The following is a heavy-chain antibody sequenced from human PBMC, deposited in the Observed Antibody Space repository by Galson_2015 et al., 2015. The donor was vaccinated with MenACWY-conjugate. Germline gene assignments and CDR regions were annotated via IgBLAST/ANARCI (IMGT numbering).Heavy chain of an antibody. V-gene: IGHV3-21*06. CDR1: GVTFSSYS. CDR3: ARAAGSVPP. CDR2: IGGSGNYI. D-gene: IGHD6-13*01. J-gene: IGHJ5*02. Sequence: LRLGCAASGVTFSSYSMNWVRQASGKGLEGVSGIGGSGNYISYADSEKGRFTISRDNPENSLYLQMESLGVEDTAVYYCARAAGSVPPWGQGTLVTVSS.